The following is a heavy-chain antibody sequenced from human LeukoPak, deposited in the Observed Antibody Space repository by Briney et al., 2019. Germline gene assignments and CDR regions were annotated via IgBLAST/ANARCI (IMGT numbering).Heavy chain of an antibody. Sequence: SVKVSCKASGGTFSSYAISWVRQAPGQGLEWMGGIIPIFGTANYAQKFQGRVTITADKSTSTAYMELSSLRSEDTAVYYCAREGQRLDNYYYYYGMDVWGKGTTVTVSS. J-gene: IGHJ6*04. CDR3: AREGQRLDNYYYYYGMDV. CDR1: GGTFSSYA. D-gene: IGHD6-25*01. V-gene: IGHV1-69*06. CDR2: IIPIFGTA.